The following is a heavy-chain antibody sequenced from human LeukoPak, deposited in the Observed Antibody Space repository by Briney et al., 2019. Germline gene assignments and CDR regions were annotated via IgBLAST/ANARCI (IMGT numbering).Heavy chain of an antibody. V-gene: IGHV1-18*01. J-gene: IGHJ4*02. Sequence: GGSLRLSCAASGFTFTSYGMTWVRQAPGKGLEWVGWISANSDNTNYTETVKGRFTMSTDTSTSTAYMQMSSLRAADTAVYYCAKDQWTYSSSWSVYWGQGTLVTVSS. CDR2: ISANSDNT. D-gene: IGHD6-13*01. CDR1: GFTFTSYG. CDR3: AKDQWTYSSSWSVY.